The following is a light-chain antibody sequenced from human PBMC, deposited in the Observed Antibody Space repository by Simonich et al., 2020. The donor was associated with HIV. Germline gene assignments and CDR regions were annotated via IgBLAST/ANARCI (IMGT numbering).Light chain of an antibody. CDR1: QSISSW. V-gene: IGKV1-5*03. CDR3: QQYNSYRT. Sequence: DIQMTQSPSTLSESVGERVTITCRASQSISSWLAWYQPKPGKAPKLLIYKASSLESGVPSRFSGSGSGTEFTLTISSLQPDDFATYYCQQYNSYRTFGQGTRLEIK. CDR2: KAS. J-gene: IGKJ5*01.